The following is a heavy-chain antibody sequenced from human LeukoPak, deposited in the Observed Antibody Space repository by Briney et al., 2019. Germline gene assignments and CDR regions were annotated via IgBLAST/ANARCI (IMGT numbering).Heavy chain of an antibody. V-gene: IGHV3-30*18. CDR3: AKDAGHRAAADNLDY. D-gene: IGHD6-13*01. Sequence: PGRSLRLSCAASGITFSSYGIHWVRQAPGKGLEWVAVISYDGSNKYYADSVKGRFTISRDNSKNTLYLQMNSLRAEDTAVYYCAKDAGHRAAADNLDYWGQGTLVTVSS. CDR2: ISYDGSNK. CDR1: GITFSSYG. J-gene: IGHJ4*02.